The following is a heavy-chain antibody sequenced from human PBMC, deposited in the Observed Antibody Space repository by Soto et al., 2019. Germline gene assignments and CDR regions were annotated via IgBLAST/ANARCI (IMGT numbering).Heavy chain of an antibody. V-gene: IGHV3-23*01. CDR3: AKDRSSHITPLTIDY. J-gene: IGHJ4*02. CDR1: GFTFSSYA. Sequence: GGSLRLSCAASGFTFSSYAMSWVRQAPGKGLEWVSAISGSGGSTYYADSVKGRFTISRDNSKNTLYLQMNSLRAEDTAVYYCAKDRSSHITPLTIDYWGQGTLVTVSS. CDR2: ISGSGGST. D-gene: IGHD6-19*01.